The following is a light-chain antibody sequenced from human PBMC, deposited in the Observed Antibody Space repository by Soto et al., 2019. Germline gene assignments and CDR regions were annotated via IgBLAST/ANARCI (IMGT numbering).Light chain of an antibody. V-gene: IGKV3-20*01. CDR3: QQYGTSRT. J-gene: IGKJ1*01. Sequence: EVVLTQSPGTRSLSPGERATLSCRASQRVSNNYLAWYQQRPGLAPRLLIYGASSRATGTPDRFSGSGSGTDFILTISRLEPEDFAVYYCQQYGTSRTFGQGTKVDIK. CDR2: GAS. CDR1: QRVSNNY.